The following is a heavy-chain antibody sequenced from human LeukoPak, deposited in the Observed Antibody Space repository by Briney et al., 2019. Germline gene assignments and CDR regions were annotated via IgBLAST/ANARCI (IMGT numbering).Heavy chain of an antibody. CDR2: ISGSGGST. J-gene: IGHJ4*02. D-gene: IGHD6-13*01. CDR3: AVSSSWYGYFDY. CDR1: GFTFSSYA. Sequence: PGGSLRLSCAASGFTFSSYAMSWVRQAPGKGLEWVSAISGSGGSTYYADSVKGRFTISRDNAKNSLYLQMNSLRAEDTAVYYCAVSSSWYGYFDYWGQGTLVTVSS. V-gene: IGHV3-23*01.